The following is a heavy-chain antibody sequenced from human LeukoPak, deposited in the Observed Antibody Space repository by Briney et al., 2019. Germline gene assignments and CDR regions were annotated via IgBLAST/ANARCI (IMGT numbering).Heavy chain of an antibody. Sequence: LPGGSLRLSCAASGFTFNTYWMSWVRQAPGKGLEWVANIKQDGSEKYYVDSVKGRFTISRDNAKNSLYLQMNSLRAEDTAIYYCARDRTWLQPFAWGQGTMVTVSS. J-gene: IGHJ3*01. D-gene: IGHD5-24*01. CDR2: IKQDGSEK. CDR1: GFTFNTYW. CDR3: ARDRTWLQPFA. V-gene: IGHV3-7*01.